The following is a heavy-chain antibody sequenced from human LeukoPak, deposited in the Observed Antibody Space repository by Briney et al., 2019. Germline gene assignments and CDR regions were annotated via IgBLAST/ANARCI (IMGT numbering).Heavy chain of an antibody. V-gene: IGHV3-23*01. Sequence: PGGSLRLSCEASGFTFSAYALTWVRQAPGQGLEWVSSIGSDNKPHYSEPVKGRFDISRDNSKSMLFLKLNSLDAEDPALYCFARDLHYYVAMDVCGQGTTVTVSS. J-gene: IGHJ6*01. D-gene: IGHD3-10*02. CDR3: ARDLHYYVAMDV. CDR2: IGSDNKP. CDR1: GFTFSAYA.